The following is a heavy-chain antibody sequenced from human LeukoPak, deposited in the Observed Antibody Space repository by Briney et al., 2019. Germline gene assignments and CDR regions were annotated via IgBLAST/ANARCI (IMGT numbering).Heavy chain of an antibody. D-gene: IGHD1-26*01. J-gene: IGHJ4*02. CDR3: ARGVGVHFDY. V-gene: IGHV4-34*01. CDR1: GGSFSGYY. Sequence: SETLSLTCAVYGGSFSGYYWSWIRQPPGKGLEWIGEINHSGSTNYNPSLKSRVTISVDTSKNQFSLKLSSVTAADTAVYYCARGVGVHFDYWGQGTLVTVSS. CDR2: INHSGST.